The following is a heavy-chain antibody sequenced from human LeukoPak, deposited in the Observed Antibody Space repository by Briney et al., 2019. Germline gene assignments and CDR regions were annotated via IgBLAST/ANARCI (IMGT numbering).Heavy chain of an antibody. J-gene: IGHJ4*02. CDR2: IRYDGSDK. Sequence: GGSLRLSCAASGFTFSSYGMHWVRQAPGKGLEWVSFIRYDGSDKYYADSVRGRFTISRDNSKNTLYLQMNSLRAEDTAVYYCAREAGSSRRFADDDYWGQGTLVTVSS. D-gene: IGHD6-13*01. CDR3: AREAGSSRRFADDDY. V-gene: IGHV3-30*02. CDR1: GFTFSSYG.